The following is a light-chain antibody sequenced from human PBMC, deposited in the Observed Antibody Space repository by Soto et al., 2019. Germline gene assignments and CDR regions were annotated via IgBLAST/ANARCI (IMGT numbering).Light chain of an antibody. CDR2: SAS. J-gene: IGKJ1*01. Sequence: TYSPTSVSASVGDRVTITCQTSKDISSSVAWYQQKPGKAPNIRIVSASALHRGVPPRFSGIGSGTTFPFTVFICQPEDFIRYSSAGAAFLLWPFGEGTK. CDR1: KDISSS. CDR3: AGAAFLLWP. V-gene: IGKV1D-12*01.